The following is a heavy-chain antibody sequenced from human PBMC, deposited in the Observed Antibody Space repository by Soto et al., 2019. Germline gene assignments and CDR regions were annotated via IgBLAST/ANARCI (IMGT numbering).Heavy chain of an antibody. CDR2: IIPIFGTA. J-gene: IGHJ4*02. CDR1: GGTFSSYA. D-gene: IGHD6-13*01. Sequence: SVKVSCKASGGTFSSYAISWVRQAPGQGLEWMGGIIPIFGTANYAQKFQGRVTITADESTSTAYMELSSLRSEDTAVYYCARIAAAGYYFDYWGQGTLVTVSS. V-gene: IGHV1-69*13. CDR3: ARIAAAGYYFDY.